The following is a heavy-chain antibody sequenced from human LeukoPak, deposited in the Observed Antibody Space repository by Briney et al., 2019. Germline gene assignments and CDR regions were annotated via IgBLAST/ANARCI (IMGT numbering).Heavy chain of an antibody. J-gene: IGHJ4*02. CDR3: ARGEVVPAAIPFDY. Sequence: SVKVSCKASGGTFISYAISWVRQAPGQGLEWMGGIIPIFGTANYAQKFQGRVTITADESTSTAYMELSSLRSEDTAAYYCARGEVVPAAIPFDYWGQGTLVTVSS. D-gene: IGHD2-2*01. V-gene: IGHV1-69*13. CDR2: IIPIFGTA. CDR1: GGTFISYA.